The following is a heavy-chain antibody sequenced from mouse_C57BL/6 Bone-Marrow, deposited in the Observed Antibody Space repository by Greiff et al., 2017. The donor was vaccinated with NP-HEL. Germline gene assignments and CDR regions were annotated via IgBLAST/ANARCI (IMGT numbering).Heavy chain of an antibody. CDR1: GYAFSSSW. CDR3: ARRIYYGNYFDY. V-gene: IGHV1-82*01. CDR2: IYPGDGDT. Sequence: ESGPELVKPGASVKISCKASGYAFSSSWMNWVKQRPGKGLEWIGRIYPGDGDTNYNGKFKGKATLTADKSSSTAYMQLSSLTSEDSAVYFCARRIYYGNYFDYWGQGTTLTVSS. D-gene: IGHD2-1*01. J-gene: IGHJ2*01.